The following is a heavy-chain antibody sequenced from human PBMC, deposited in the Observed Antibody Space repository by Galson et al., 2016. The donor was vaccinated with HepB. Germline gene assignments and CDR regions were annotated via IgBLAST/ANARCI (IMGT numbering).Heavy chain of an antibody. J-gene: IGHJ4*02. D-gene: IGHD3-22*01. Sequence: SLRLSCAASGFTFSNYAMSWVRQAPGKGLEWVSVIGASGGDTYYADSVKGRFTISRDNSKNTLYLQMNSLRAEDTAVYNCAKDLLGAYDDSSGYKDHWGQGALVTVSS. CDR1: GFTFSNYA. CDR3: AKDLLGAYDDSSGYKDH. V-gene: IGHV3-23*01. CDR2: IGASGGDT.